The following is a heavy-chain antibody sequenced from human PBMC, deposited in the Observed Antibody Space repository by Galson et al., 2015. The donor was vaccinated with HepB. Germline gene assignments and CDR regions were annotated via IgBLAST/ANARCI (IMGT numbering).Heavy chain of an antibody. J-gene: IGHJ4*02. CDR1: GFTFTTSN. CDR3: ARDFGWNFDN. V-gene: IGHV3-30-3*01. Sequence: SMRLSCAASGFTFTTSNMHWVRQTPVKGLEWLAIISYDGITAFYADSVKGRFTISRDNSKNTLFLQMNSLRPDDTAVYYCARDFGWNFDNWGQGTLVTVSS. CDR2: ISYDGITA. D-gene: IGHD6-19*01.